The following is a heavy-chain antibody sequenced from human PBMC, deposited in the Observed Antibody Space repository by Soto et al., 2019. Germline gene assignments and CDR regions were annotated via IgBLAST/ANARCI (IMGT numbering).Heavy chain of an antibody. CDR3: ARNTQFYDSSGLSPASGMDV. D-gene: IGHD3-22*01. Sequence: SVKVSCKASGGTFSSYAISWVRQAPGQGLEWMGGIIPIFGTANYAQKFQGRVTITADKSTSTAYMELSSLRSEDTAVYYCARNTQFYDSSGLSPASGMDVWGQGTTVTVSS. J-gene: IGHJ6*02. CDR2: IIPIFGTA. V-gene: IGHV1-69*06. CDR1: GGTFSSYA.